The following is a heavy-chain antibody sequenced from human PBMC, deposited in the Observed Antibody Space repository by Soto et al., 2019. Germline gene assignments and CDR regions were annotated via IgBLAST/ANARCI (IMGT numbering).Heavy chain of an antibody. CDR1: GGSISSGGYY. Sequence: PSETLSLTCTVSGGSISSGGYYWSWIRQHPGKGLEWIGYIYYSGSTYYNPSLKSRVTISVDTSKNQFSLKLSSVTAADTAVYYCARVVTAIRCYYGMDVWGQGTTVT. CDR2: IYYSGST. J-gene: IGHJ6*02. V-gene: IGHV4-31*03. CDR3: ARVVTAIRCYYGMDV. D-gene: IGHD2-21*02.